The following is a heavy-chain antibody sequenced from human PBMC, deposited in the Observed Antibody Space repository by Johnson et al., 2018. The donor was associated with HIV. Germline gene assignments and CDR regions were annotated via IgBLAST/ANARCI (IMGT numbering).Heavy chain of an antibody. CDR3: VRRFYDSSAFDI. Sequence: QVQLVESGGGVVQPGGSLRLSCIASGFTLSDHAMHWVRQAPGKGLEWVAVISYDGSNKYFTDSVRGRFTISRDNSKNTLFLQMNSLRAEDTAVYYCVRRFYDSSAFDIWGQGTLVTVSS. D-gene: IGHD5/OR15-5a*01. CDR1: GFTLSDHA. J-gene: IGHJ3*02. CDR2: ISYDGSNK. V-gene: IGHV3-30-3*02.